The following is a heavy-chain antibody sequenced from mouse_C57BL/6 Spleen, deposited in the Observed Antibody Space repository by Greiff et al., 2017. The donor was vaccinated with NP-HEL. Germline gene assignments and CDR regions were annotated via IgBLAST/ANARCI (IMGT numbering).Heavy chain of an antibody. D-gene: IGHD3-1*01. CDR3: ARLGTRAMDY. J-gene: IGHJ4*01. CDR1: GFTFSDYG. V-gene: IGHV5-17*01. Sequence: EVKVEESGGGLVKPGGSLKLSCAASGFTFSDYGMHWVRQAPEKGLEWVAYISSGSSTIYYADTVKGRFTISRDNAKNTLFLQMTSLRSEDTAMYYCARLGTRAMDYWGQGTSVTVSS. CDR2: ISSGSSTI.